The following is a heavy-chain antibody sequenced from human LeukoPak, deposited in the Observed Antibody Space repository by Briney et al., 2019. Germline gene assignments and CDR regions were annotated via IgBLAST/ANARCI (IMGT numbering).Heavy chain of an antibody. J-gene: IGHJ4*02. CDR2: ISSSSSTI. Sequence: GGSLRLSCAASGFTFSSYSMNWVRQAPGKGLEWVSYISSSSSTIYYADSVKGRFTISRDNAKNSLYLQLNSLRAEDTAVYYCARERNVDIVATIPDYWGQGTLVTVSS. V-gene: IGHV3-48*01. CDR3: ARERNVDIVATIPDY. CDR1: GFTFSSYS. D-gene: IGHD5-12*01.